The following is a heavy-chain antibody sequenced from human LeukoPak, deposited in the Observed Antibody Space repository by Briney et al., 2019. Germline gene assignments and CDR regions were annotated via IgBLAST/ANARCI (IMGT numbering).Heavy chain of an antibody. CDR2: IYYSGST. V-gene: IGHV4-59*01. D-gene: IGHD6-13*01. J-gene: IGHJ3*02. CDR3: ARDRYSSSWYGYDAFDI. CDR1: GGSISSYY. Sequence: AETLSLTCTVSGGSISSYYWSWIRQPPGKRLEWIGYIYYSGSTNYNPSLKSRVTISVDTSKNQFSLKLSSVTAADTAVYYCARDRYSSSWYGYDAFDIWGQGTMVTVPS.